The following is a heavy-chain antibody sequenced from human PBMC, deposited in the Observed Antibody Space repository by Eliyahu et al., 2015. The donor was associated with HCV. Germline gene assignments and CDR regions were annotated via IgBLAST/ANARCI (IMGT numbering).Heavy chain of an antibody. V-gene: IGHV3-49*03. CDR3: ARDRGSMFYDILTGHDAFDV. CDR1: GFIFGXYA. D-gene: IGHD3-9*01. CDR2: IRSQDYGATT. J-gene: IGHJ3*01. Sequence: QLEESGGGLVQPGRSLRLSCXGSGFIFGXYAVTWFRQAPGKGLEWVGFIRSQDYGATTDYAASVKGRFLASRDDSKSTAYLQMTSLKIEDTAVYYCARDRGSMFYDILTGHDAFDVWGQGTMVTVSS.